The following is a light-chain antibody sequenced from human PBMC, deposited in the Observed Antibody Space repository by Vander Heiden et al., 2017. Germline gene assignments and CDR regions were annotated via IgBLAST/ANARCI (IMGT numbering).Light chain of an antibody. CDR2: GAS. Sequence: IVIPQSPAPLSVSPGERATLSCTASQSVSSNLAWYQQKPGQAPRLLIYGASTRATGIPVRFSGSGSGTEFTLTISSLQSEDFAVYYCQQYNNWPPLTFGGGTKVEIK. CDR1: QSVSSN. J-gene: IGKJ4*01. V-gene: IGKV3-15*01. CDR3: QQYNNWPPLT.